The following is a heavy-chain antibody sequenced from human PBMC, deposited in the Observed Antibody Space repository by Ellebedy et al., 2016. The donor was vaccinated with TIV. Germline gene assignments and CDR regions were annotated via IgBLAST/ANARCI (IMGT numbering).Heavy chain of an antibody. V-gene: IGHV1-46*01. J-gene: IGHJ4*02. CDR2: IHPSGGSP. CDR3: ARDGQGYSSSWLGQSFDS. D-gene: IGHD6-13*01. Sequence: ASVKVSXXASGYTFTNNFIHWVRQAPGQGLEWMGLIHPSGGSPTYAQKFQGRVTMTTDTSTSTVYMELTSLKSDDTAVYYCARDGQGYSSSWLGQSFDSWGQGTLVTVSP. CDR1: GYTFTNNF.